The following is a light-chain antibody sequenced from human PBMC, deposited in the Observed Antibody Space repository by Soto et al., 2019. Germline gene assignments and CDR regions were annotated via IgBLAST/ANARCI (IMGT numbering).Light chain of an antibody. J-gene: IGKJ1*01. CDR2: DAS. CDR1: QSIGTW. V-gene: IGKV1-5*01. Sequence: DIQVTQSPSTLSASVGDRVTLTFGASQSIGTWLAWYQQKPGKAPTLLIFDASTLESGVPSRFSGSGSGTDFTLTISSLQPDDFATYYCQQYNSYWTFGQGTKVDIK. CDR3: QQYNSYWT.